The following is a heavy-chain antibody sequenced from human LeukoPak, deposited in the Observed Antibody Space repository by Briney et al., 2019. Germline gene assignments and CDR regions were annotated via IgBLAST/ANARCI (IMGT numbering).Heavy chain of an antibody. V-gene: IGHV3-74*01. CDR3: LGGLLIGGGNWSVPSLDS. J-gene: IGHJ4*02. CDR1: GFTFSTFW. Sequence: GGSLRLSCATSGFTFSTFWMHWVRQAPGKGLVWVSRINVDGSRKIYAGSVKGRFAISRDNAKNTVYLQMNSLRVDDTAVYYWLGGLLIGGGNWSVPSLDSWGQGILVSVSS. D-gene: IGHD1-26*01. CDR2: INVDGSRK.